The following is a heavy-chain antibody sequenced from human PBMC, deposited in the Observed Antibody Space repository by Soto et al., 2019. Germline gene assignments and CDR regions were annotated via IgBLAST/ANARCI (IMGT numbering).Heavy chain of an antibody. CDR1: GFTFDSPYSHG. J-gene: IGHJ4*01. CDR2: ISSNGANT. V-gene: IGHV3-23*01. D-gene: IGHD2-8*01. Sequence: GGSLRLSCAASGFTFDSPYSHGMSWVRQSPGKGPEWVSTISSNGANTHYAESVKGRFTISKDASRNTVHLHMNSLRAEDTATYFCVSWVSAHFDYWGHGTPVTISS. CDR3: VSWVSAHFDY.